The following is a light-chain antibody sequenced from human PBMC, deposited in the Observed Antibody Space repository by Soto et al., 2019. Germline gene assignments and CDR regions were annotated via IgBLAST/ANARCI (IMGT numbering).Light chain of an antibody. J-gene: IGLJ1*01. V-gene: IGLV2-23*02. CDR1: SSDVGSYNP. CDR2: EVS. CDR3: CSYAGSSTFPYV. Sequence: QSALNQPASVSGSPGQSITISCTGTSSDVGSYNPVSWYQQHPGKAPKLMIYEVSKRPSGVSNRFSGSKSGNTASLTISGLQAEDEADYYCCSYAGSSTFPYVFGTGTKVTVL.